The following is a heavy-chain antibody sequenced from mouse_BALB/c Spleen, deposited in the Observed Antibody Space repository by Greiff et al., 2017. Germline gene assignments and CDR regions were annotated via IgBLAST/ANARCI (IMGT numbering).Heavy chain of an antibody. CDR3: ARGLGSPFDY. V-gene: IGHV5-17*02. CDR2: ISSGSSTI. Sequence: EVQGVESGGGLVQPGGSRKLSCAASGFTFSSFGMHWVRQAPEKGLEWVAYISSGSSTIYYADTVKGRFTISRDNPKNTLFLQMTSLRSEDTAMYYCARGLGSPFDYWGQGTTLTVSS. J-gene: IGHJ2*01. CDR1: GFTFSSFG.